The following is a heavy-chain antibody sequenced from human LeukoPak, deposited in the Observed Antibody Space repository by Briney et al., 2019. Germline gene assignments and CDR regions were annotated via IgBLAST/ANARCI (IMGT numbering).Heavy chain of an antibody. Sequence: PSEPLSLTCAVSGYSISSGRYWGWIRQPPGKGLEWIGSVFHSETTYYNPSLKSRVTISVDTSKNQFSLNLRSVTAADTAVYYCARSLSTAGIDYWGQGTLVTVSS. J-gene: IGHJ4*02. V-gene: IGHV4-38-2*01. CDR3: ARSLSTAGIDY. CDR2: VFHSETT. D-gene: IGHD2-2*01. CDR1: GYSISSGRY.